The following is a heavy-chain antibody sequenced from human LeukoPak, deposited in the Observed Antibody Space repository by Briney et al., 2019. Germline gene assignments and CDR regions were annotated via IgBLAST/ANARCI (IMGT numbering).Heavy chain of an antibody. CDR3: ASGHYCSGGRCHYGMDV. Sequence: SVKVSCKASGGTFSNYAFSWVRQAPGQGLEWMGGIIPVFGTANYAQKFQGRVSITADESTSTAYMELSSLRSEDTAVYYCASGHYCSGGRCHYGMDVWGQGTTVTVSS. D-gene: IGHD2-15*01. J-gene: IGHJ6*02. V-gene: IGHV1-69*13. CDR1: GGTFSNYA. CDR2: IIPVFGTA.